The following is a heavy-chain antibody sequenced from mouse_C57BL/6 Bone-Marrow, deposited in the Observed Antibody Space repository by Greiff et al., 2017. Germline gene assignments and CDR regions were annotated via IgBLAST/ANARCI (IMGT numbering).Heavy chain of an antibody. V-gene: IGHV5-17*01. D-gene: IGHD1-1*01. CDR3: ASSITTVVAPYAMDY. CDR2: ISSGSSTI. CDR1: GFTFSDYG. J-gene: IGHJ4*01. Sequence: VQLKESGGGLVKPGGSLKLSCAASGFTFSDYGMHWVRQAPEKGLEWVAYISSGSSTIYYADTVKGRFTISRDNAKNTLFLQMTSLRSEDTAMYYCASSITTVVAPYAMDYWGQGTSVTVSS.